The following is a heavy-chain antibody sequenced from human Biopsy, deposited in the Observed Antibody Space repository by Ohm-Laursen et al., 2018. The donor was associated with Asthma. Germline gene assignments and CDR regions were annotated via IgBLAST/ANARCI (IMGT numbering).Heavy chain of an antibody. V-gene: IGHV3-30-3*01. Sequence: SLRLSCAASGTHFGSYNMHWARQAPGKGLEWVAVITFDGSTQHYGDSVKGRFTISRDNSKNMLFLQMNSLRAEDTAVYYCSRDTLGYYFDIWGQGAQVTVSS. CDR1: GTHFGSYN. CDR2: ITFDGSTQ. CDR3: SRDTLGYYFDI. J-gene: IGHJ4*02. D-gene: IGHD6-13*01.